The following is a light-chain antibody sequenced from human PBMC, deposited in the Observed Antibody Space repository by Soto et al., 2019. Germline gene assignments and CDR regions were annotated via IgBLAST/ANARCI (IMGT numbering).Light chain of an antibody. CDR3: QQYSIYPIT. CDR2: RTS. Sequence: DIQMTQSPSTLSASVGDRVTITCRASQSISVWLAWYQQKPGKAPKLLIYRTSSLESGVASRFSGSGSGTEFTLTISSLQPDDFATYYCQQYSIYPITFGGGTKVEI. J-gene: IGKJ4*01. V-gene: IGKV1-5*03. CDR1: QSISVW.